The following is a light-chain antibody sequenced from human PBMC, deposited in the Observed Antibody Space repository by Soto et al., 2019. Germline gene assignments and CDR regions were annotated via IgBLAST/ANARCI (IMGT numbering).Light chain of an antibody. Sequence: IQMPPSTSSLSASVEYIVLITGRASQSISNHLNWYQQKPGKAPKLLIFAASSLQSGVPSRFSGSGSGADFTLTISRLEPEDFAVYYCQKYGSSRWKFGQGTKGDIK. CDR3: QKYGSSRWK. CDR1: QSISNH. V-gene: IGKV1-39*02. CDR2: AAS. J-gene: IGKJ1*01.